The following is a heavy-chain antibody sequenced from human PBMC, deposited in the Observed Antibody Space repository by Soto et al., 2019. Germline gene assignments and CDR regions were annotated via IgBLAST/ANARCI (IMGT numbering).Heavy chain of an antibody. J-gene: IGHJ4*02. V-gene: IGHV2-70*04. CDR2: IDWDDDK. CDR1: GFSLHTSGMR. D-gene: IGHD1-1*01. CDR3: ARMALEGQHFDY. Sequence: ESGPTLVNPTQTLTLTCTFSGFSLHTSGMRVSWIRQPPGKALEWLARIDWDDDKFYTTSLKTRLTISRDTSKNQVVLTMTNMDPVDTATYYCARMALEGQHFDYWGQGTLVTVSS.